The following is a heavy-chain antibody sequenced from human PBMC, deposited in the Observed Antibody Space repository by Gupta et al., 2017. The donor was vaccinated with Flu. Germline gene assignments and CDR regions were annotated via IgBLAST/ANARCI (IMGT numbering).Heavy chain of an antibody. CDR1: GFTFSAYW. D-gene: IGHD3-10*01. J-gene: IGHJ4*02. V-gene: IGHV3-74*01. CDR3: ASSLGGTSGRY. Sequence: EVQLVESGGDLLQPGGSLRLSCAASGFTFSAYWMHWVRQAPGKGLVWVSRISTDGSTTTYADSVKGRFTISRDNAKNTLYLQMNNLRVEDTALYYCASSLGGTSGRYWGQGTLVTVSS. CDR2: ISTDGSTT.